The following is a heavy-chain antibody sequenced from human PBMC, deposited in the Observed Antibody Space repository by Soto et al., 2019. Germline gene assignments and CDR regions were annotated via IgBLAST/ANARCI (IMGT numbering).Heavy chain of an antibody. CDR3: TSLDYYENSGSYSGMDV. D-gene: IGHD3-22*01. CDR1: GFTFDEYA. Sequence: ALRPSCIASGFTFDEYAMTWVRPAPGKGLEWVGFIRSKAYGATEEYAPSVKGRFTISRDDSKTIAYLRMNSLKTEDTAVYYCTSLDYYENSGSYSGMDVWGRGTTVTVSS. CDR2: IRSKAYGATE. J-gene: IGHJ6*02. V-gene: IGHV3-49*04.